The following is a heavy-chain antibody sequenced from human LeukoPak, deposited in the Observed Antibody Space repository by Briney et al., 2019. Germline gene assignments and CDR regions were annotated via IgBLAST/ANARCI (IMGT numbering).Heavy chain of an antibody. J-gene: IGHJ5*02. CDR1: GFTFNAFA. CDR2: ITTRGSSI. D-gene: IGHD2-15*01. V-gene: IGHV3-48*04. CDR3: ARDHGGSPNWFDP. Sequence: GSVRLNCSGSGFTFNAFALARVRQAPGQGLECVSHITTRGSSIFYADFVKGRFTISRDNVKNSLYLQMNSLRAEDAAVYYCARDHGGSPNWFDPWGQGTLVTVSS.